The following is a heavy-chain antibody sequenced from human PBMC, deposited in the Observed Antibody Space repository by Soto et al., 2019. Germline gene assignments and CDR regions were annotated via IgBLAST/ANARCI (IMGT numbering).Heavy chain of an antibody. D-gene: IGHD2-15*01. Sequence: APGKGLEWVSAISGSGGSTYYADSVKGRFTISRDNSKNTLYLQMNSLRAEDTAVYYCAKDLNLLVVVAGGAFDIWGQGTMVTVSS. V-gene: IGHV3-23*01. J-gene: IGHJ3*02. CDR2: ISGSGGST. CDR3: AKDLNLLVVVAGGAFDI.